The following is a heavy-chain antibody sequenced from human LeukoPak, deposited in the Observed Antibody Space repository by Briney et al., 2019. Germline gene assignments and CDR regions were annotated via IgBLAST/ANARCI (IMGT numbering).Heavy chain of an antibody. CDR2: IRYDGSNK. CDR3: ARDRDTDWYFDS. CDR1: GFTFSSYG. Sequence: GGSLRLSCAASGFTFSSYGMHWVRQVPGKGLEWVAFIRYDGSNKYYADSVKGRFTISRDNSKNTLYLQMNSLRAEDTAVYYCARDRDTDWYFDSWGQGMLVTVSS. D-gene: IGHD5-18*01. J-gene: IGHJ4*02. V-gene: IGHV3-30*02.